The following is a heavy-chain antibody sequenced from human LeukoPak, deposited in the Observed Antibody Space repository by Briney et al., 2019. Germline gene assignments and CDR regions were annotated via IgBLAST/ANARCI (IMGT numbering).Heavy chain of an antibody. Sequence: GGSLRLSCAASGFTFSSYWMSWVRQAPGKGLEWVAVISYDGSNKYYADSVKGRFTISRDNSKNTLYLQMNSLRAEDTAVYYCAKDMYSSGLNWFDPWGQGTLVTVSS. D-gene: IGHD6-19*01. V-gene: IGHV3-30*18. CDR3: AKDMYSSGLNWFDP. CDR1: GFTFSSYW. J-gene: IGHJ5*02. CDR2: ISYDGSNK.